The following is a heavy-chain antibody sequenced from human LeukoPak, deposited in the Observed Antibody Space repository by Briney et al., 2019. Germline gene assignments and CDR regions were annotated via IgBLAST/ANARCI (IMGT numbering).Heavy chain of an antibody. D-gene: IGHD3-22*01. CDR1: GYTFTGYY. Sequence: GASVKVSCKASGYTFTGYYMHWVRQAPGQGLEWMGWINPNSGGTNYAQKFQGWVTMTRDTSISTAYMELSRLRSDDTAVYYCARMAVIYYGMDVWGQGTTVTVTS. CDR2: INPNSGGT. J-gene: IGHJ6*02. V-gene: IGHV1-2*04. CDR3: ARMAVIYYGMDV.